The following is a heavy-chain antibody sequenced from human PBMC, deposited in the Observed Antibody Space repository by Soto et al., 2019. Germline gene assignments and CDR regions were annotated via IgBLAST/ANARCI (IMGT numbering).Heavy chain of an antibody. CDR2: IDPRSGGT. CDR1: GYPFTTYY. CDR3: ATDDYGIFPY. J-gene: IGHJ4*02. D-gene: IGHD3-10*01. V-gene: IGHV1-2*02. Sequence: ASVKVSCKVSGYPFTTYYIHWVRQAPGQGLEWMGWIDPRSGGTVYEQKFQGRVTLTRDTSISTVYMDLSGLTSDDTALYYCATDDYGIFPYWGQGSLVTVSS.